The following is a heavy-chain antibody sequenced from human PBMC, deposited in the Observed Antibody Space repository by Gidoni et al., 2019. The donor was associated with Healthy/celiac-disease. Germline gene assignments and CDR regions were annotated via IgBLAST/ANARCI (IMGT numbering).Heavy chain of an antibody. V-gene: IGHV3-21*01. CDR2: ISSSSSYI. Sequence: EVQLVESGGGLVKHGGSLRLACVASGFTFSSYSMNWGRQAPGRGLEWFSSISSSSSYIYYADSVKGRFTISRDNAKNSLYLQMNSLRAEDTAVYYCAREEEKVVVVPAASDSWGQGTLVTVSS. CDR1: GFTFSSYS. J-gene: IGHJ5*01. D-gene: IGHD2-2*01. CDR3: AREEEKVVVVPAASDS.